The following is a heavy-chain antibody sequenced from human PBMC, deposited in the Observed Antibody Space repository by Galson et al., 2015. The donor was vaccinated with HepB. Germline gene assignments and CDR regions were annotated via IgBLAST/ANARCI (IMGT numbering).Heavy chain of an antibody. Sequence: QSGAEVKKPGESLKISCKGSGYSFTSYWIGWVRQMPGKGLEWMGIIYPGDSDTRYSPSFQGQVTIPADKSISTAYLQWSSLKASDTAMYYCATIPRYSSGWYHEYYFDYWGQGTLVTVSS. CDR2: IYPGDSDT. D-gene: IGHD6-19*01. J-gene: IGHJ4*02. CDR3: ATIPRYSSGWYHEYYFDY. V-gene: IGHV5-51*03. CDR1: GYSFTSYW.